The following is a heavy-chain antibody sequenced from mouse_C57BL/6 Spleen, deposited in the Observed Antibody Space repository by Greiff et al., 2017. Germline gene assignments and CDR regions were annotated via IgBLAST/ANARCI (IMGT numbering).Heavy chain of an antibody. D-gene: IGHD1-1*02. CDR1: GYTFTDYE. J-gene: IGHJ3*01. Sequence: VKLMESGAELVRPGASVTLSCTASGYTFTDYEMHWVKQTPVHGLEWIGAIDPETGGTAYHQKFKGKAILTADKSSSTDYMELRSLTSEDSAVYYCTRSGDRGVADWFAYWGQGTLVTVSA. V-gene: IGHV1-15*01. CDR3: TRSGDRGVADWFAY. CDR2: IDPETGGT.